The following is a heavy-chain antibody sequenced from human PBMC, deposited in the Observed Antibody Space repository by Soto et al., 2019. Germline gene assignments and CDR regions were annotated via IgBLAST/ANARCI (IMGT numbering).Heavy chain of an antibody. CDR3: ARGIKGLPPSAFDI. CDR2: LNPNTDKT. D-gene: IGHD5-12*01. CDR1: GYTFSNYD. J-gene: IGHJ3*02. V-gene: IGHV1-8*01. Sequence: GASVKVSCKASGYTFSNYDINCVRQATGQVLEWMGWLNPNTDKTGSAQKFQGRVTMTRNTSISTAYLELSGLRSDDTAVYYCARGIKGLPPSAFDIWGQGTRVTVS.